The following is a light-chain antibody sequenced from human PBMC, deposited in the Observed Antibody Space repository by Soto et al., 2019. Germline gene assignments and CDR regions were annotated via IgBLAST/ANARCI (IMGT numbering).Light chain of an antibody. CDR1: QTIYSN. CDR3: QQYQNLWT. J-gene: IGKJ1*01. CDR2: RAS. Sequence: IVMTQSPATLSVSPGERATLSCRAGQTIYSNVAWYQQRPGQAPRLLIYRASTRATGVPARFSGSGSGTEFTLTISGLQSEDFALYYCQQYQNLWTFGQGTMVEIK. V-gene: IGKV3-15*01.